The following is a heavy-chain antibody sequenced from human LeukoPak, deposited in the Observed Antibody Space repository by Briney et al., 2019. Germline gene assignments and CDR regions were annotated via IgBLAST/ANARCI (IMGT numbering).Heavy chain of an antibody. CDR2: INHSGST. D-gene: IGHD3-10*01. CDR1: GGSFSGYY. Sequence: PSETLSLTCAVYGGSFSGYYWSWIRQPPGKGLEWIGEINHSGSTNYNPSLKSRVTISVDTSKNQFSLKLSSVTAADTAVYYCARLRNSRGVRGVIPVDAFDIWGQGTMVTVSS. J-gene: IGHJ3*02. V-gene: IGHV4-34*01. CDR3: ARLRNSRGVRGVIPVDAFDI.